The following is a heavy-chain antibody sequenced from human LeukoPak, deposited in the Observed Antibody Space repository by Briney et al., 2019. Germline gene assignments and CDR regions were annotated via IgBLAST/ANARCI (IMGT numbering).Heavy chain of an antibody. CDR2: INHSGST. V-gene: IGHV4-34*01. J-gene: IGHJ3*02. Sequence: SETLSLTCAGSGGSFSGYYWSWVRQPPGMGLEWIGEINHSGSTNYNPSLKSRGTISVDTSKSQFSLKLSSVTAADTAVYYCARGTNKGAFDIWGQGTVVTVS. D-gene: IGHD1-14*01. CDR1: GGSFSGYY. CDR3: ARGTNKGAFDI.